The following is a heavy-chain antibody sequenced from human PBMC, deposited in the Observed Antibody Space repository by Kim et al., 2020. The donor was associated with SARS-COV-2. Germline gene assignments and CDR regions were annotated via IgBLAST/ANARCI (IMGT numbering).Heavy chain of an antibody. V-gene: IGHV3-48*03. Sequence: IHCADCVRGRSTISRDNDKNSLFLQMHSLRAEDTAVYYCARGPNYSPFDYWGQGTLVTVSS. D-gene: IGHD4-4*01. CDR2: I. J-gene: IGHJ4*02. CDR3: ARGPNYSPFDY.